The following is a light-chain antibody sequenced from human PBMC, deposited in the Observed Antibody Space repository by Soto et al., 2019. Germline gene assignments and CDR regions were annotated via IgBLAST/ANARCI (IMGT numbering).Light chain of an antibody. CDR3: QQRSSWPLT. CDR1: QSINFY. V-gene: IGKV3-11*01. CDR2: DAS. Sequence: EIVLTQSPAGLSLSPGERATLSCRASQSINFYLAWYQQKPGQAPRLLIYDASNRATGIPARFSGSGSGTDFTLTISSPEPEDFAVYYCQQRSSWPLTFGGGTKVDIK. J-gene: IGKJ4*01.